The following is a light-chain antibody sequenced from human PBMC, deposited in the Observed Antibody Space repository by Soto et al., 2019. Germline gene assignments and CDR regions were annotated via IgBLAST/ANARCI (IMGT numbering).Light chain of an antibody. CDR1: QSISSY. Sequence: DIQMTQSPSTLSASVGDRVTITCRASQSISSYLNWYQQKPGKAHKLLIYAAYTLQSGVQSRFSGSGSGTEFTLTIRSLQPEDFATYYCLQHNSYPLTFGGGTKVDIK. CDR2: AAY. V-gene: IGKV1-17*01. CDR3: LQHNSYPLT. J-gene: IGKJ4*01.